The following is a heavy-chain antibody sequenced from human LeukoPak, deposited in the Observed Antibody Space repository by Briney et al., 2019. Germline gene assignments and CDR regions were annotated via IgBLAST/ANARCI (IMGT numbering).Heavy chain of an antibody. CDR2: IYYSGST. D-gene: IGHD2-21*01. V-gene: IGHV4-39*01. J-gene: IGHJ5*02. Sequence: PSETLSLTCTVSGGSISSSSYYWGWIRQPPGKGLEWIGSIYYSGSTYYNPSLKSRVTISVDTSKNQFSLKLSSVTAADTAVYYCARCGPTLNWFDPWGQGTLVTVSS. CDR3: ARCGPTLNWFDP. CDR1: GGSISSSSYY.